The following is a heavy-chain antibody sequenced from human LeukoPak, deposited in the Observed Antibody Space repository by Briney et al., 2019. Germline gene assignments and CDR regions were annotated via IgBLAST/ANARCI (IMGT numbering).Heavy chain of an antibody. Sequence: SETLSLTCAVYGGSFSGYYWSWIRQPPGKGLEWIGEINHSGSTNYNPSLKSRVTISVDTSKNQFSLKLSSVTAADTAVYYCARGQLLAAAEGFDYWGQGTLVTVSS. V-gene: IGHV4-34*01. CDR1: GGSFSGYY. CDR2: INHSGST. D-gene: IGHD6-13*01. CDR3: ARGQLLAAAEGFDY. J-gene: IGHJ4*02.